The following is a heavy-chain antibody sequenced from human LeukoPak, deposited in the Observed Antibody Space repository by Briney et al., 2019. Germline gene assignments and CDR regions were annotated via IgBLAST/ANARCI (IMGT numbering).Heavy chain of an antibody. Sequence: PSETLSLTCAVYGGSFSGYYWSWIRQPPGKGLEWIGEINHSGSTNYNPSLKSRVTISVDTSKNQFSLKLSSVTAAGTAVYYYARWPVAGLYFDYWGQGTLVTVSS. CDR2: INHSGST. D-gene: IGHD6-19*01. CDR1: GGSFSGYY. CDR3: ARWPVAGLYFDY. V-gene: IGHV4-34*01. J-gene: IGHJ4*02.